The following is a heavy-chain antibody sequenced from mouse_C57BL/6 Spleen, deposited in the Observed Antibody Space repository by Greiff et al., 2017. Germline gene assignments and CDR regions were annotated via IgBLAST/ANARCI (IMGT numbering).Heavy chain of an antibody. D-gene: IGHD2-1*01. J-gene: IGHJ2*01. CDR3: ASGVYYGNYEEVFDY. V-gene: IGHV1-62-2*01. CDR2: FYPGSGSI. Sequence: QVQLQQSGAELVKPGASVKLSCKASGYTFTEYTIHWVKQRSGQGLEWIGWFYPGSGSIKYNEKFKDKATLTADISSSTVYMELSRLTSEDSAVYFCASGVYYGNYEEVFDYWGQGTTLTVSS. CDR1: GYTFTEYT.